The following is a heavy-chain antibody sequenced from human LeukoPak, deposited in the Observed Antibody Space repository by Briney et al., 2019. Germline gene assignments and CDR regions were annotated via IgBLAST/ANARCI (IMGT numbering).Heavy chain of an antibody. CDR1: GGSISSGSYY. V-gene: IGHV4-61*02. CDR3: ARDPAYCSGGSCHYPYYGMDV. J-gene: IGHJ6*02. D-gene: IGHD2-15*01. Sequence: SETLSLTCTVSGGSISSGSYYWSWIRQPAGKGLEWIGRIYTSGSTNYNPSLKSLVTISVDTSKNQFSLKLSSVTAADTAVYYCARDPAYCSGGSCHYPYYGMDVWGQGTTVTVSS. CDR2: IYTSGST.